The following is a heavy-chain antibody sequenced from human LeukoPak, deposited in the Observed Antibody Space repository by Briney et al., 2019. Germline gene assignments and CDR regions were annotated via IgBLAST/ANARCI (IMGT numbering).Heavy chain of an antibody. V-gene: IGHV3-49*03. CDR2: IRSKAYGGTT. D-gene: IGHD4-23*01. CDR1: GFTFGDYA. Sequence: GGSLRLSCTASGFTFGDYAMSWFRQPPGKGLEWVGFIRSKAYGGTTEYAASVKGRFTISRDDSKSIAYLQMNSLKTEDTAVYYCTGGNADAFDIWGQGTMDTVSS. J-gene: IGHJ3*02. CDR3: TGGNADAFDI.